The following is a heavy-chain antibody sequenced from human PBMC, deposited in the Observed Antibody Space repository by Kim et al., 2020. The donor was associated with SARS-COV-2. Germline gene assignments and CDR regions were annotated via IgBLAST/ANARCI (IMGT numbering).Heavy chain of an antibody. CDR2: IYYSGST. D-gene: IGHD2-2*01. CDR3: AGRCSSTSGYDGCGLYYY. V-gene: IGHV4-59*08. CDR1: GGSISSYY. J-gene: IGHJ6*01. Sequence: SETLSLTCTVSGGSISSYYWSWIRQPPGKGLEWIGYIYYSGSTNYNPSLKSRVTISVDTSKNQFSLKLSSVTAADTAVYYCAGRCSSTSGYDGCGLYYY.